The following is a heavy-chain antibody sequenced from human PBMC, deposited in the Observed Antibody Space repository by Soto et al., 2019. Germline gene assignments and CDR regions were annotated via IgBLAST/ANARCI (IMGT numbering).Heavy chain of an antibody. Sequence: SETLSLTCTVSGGSISSSSYYWGWIRQPPGKGLEWIGSIYYSGSTYYNPSLKSRVTISVDTSKDQFSLRLSSVTAADTAVYYCARLPELYGDFDDWGQGTLVTVSS. V-gene: IGHV4-39*01. CDR2: IYYSGST. D-gene: IGHD2-2*01. J-gene: IGHJ4*02. CDR1: GGSISSSSYY. CDR3: ARLPELYGDFDD.